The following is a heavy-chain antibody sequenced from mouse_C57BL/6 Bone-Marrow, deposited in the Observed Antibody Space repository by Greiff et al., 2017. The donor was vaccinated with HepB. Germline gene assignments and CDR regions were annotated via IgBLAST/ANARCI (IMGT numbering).Heavy chain of an antibody. CDR3: ARSLITTVVATSDYLYFDV. V-gene: IGHV1-72*01. J-gene: IGHJ1*03. D-gene: IGHD1-1*01. CDR2: IDPNSGGT. CDR1: GYTFTSYW. Sequence: VQLKQPGAELVKPGASVKLSCKASGYTFTSYWMHWVKQRPGRGLEWIGRIDPNSGGTKYNEKFKSTATLTVDKPSSTAYMPLSSLTSEDSAVYYCARSLITTVVATSDYLYFDVWGTGTTVTVSS.